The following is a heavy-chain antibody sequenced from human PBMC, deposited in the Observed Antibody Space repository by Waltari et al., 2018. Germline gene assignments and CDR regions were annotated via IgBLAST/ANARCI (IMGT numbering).Heavy chain of an antibody. V-gene: IGHV1-8*03. Sequence: QVQLVQSGAEVKKSGASVKVSCKASGYTFISYDINWGRQATGQGLEWMGWMNPNRGNTGYAQKFQGRVTITRDTSISTAYMELSSLGSEDTAVYYCARGPRGGFNYDDYYLDYWGQGTLVTVSS. CDR3: ARGPRGGFNYDDYYLDY. CDR2: MNPNRGNT. D-gene: IGHD5-12*01. CDR1: GYTFISYD. J-gene: IGHJ4*02.